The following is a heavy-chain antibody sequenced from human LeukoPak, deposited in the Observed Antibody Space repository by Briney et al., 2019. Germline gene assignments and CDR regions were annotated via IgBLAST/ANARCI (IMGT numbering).Heavy chain of an antibody. CDR1: GLTLSSHG. J-gene: IGHJ4*02. D-gene: IGHD2-15*01. V-gene: IGHV3-33*01. CDR3: TADGCGGTCYFDH. CDR2: IWYDGSDK. Sequence: GESLKISCAASGLTLSSHGMHWVRQAPGKGLEWVALIWYDGSDKYYADSVRGRFTITRDNAKNMLYLQMNSLGVEDTAVYYCTADGCGGTCYFDHWGQGALVTVSS.